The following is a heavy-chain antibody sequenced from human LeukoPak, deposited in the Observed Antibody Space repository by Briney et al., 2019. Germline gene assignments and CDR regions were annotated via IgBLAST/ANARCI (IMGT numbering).Heavy chain of an antibody. J-gene: IGHJ5*02. V-gene: IGHV4-39*07. CDR2: IYYSGST. CDR3: ARGVATIIWFDP. D-gene: IGHD5-12*01. CDR1: GGSISSSSYY. Sequence: PSETLSLTCTVSGGSISSSSYYWGWIRQPPGKGLEWIGSIYYSGSTYYNPSLKSRVTISVDTSKNQFSLKLSSVTAADTAVYYCARGVATIIWFDPWGQGTLVTVSS.